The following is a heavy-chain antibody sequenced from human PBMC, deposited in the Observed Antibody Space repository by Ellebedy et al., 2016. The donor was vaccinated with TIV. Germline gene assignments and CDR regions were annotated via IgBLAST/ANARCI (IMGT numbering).Heavy chain of an antibody. D-gene: IGHD1-1*01. CDR1: GYTFTTFD. CDR2: MNSDTGNT. Sequence: AASVKVSCKASGYTFTTFDVIWVRQATGQGLEWMGWMNSDTGNTGHAHKFQGRITLTRNTSISTAYMELTSLRSEDTALYYCTRVRRMNWFDPWGQGTLVTVSS. CDR3: TRVRRMNWFDP. V-gene: IGHV1-8*01. J-gene: IGHJ5*02.